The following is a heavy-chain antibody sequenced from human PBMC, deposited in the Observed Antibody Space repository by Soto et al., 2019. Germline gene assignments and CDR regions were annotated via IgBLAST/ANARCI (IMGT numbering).Heavy chain of an antibody. CDR3: ARDPNSYSYYGMDV. CDR2: IWYDGSNK. J-gene: IGHJ6*02. D-gene: IGHD4-4*01. V-gene: IGHV3-33*01. Sequence: QVQLVESGGGVVQPGRSLRLSCAASGFTFSSYGMHWVRQAPCKGLEWVAVIWYDGSNKYYADSVKGRFTISRDNSKNTLNLQVTSLSAEGTAVYYGARDPNSYSYYGMDVWGQGTTVTVSS. CDR1: GFTFSSYG.